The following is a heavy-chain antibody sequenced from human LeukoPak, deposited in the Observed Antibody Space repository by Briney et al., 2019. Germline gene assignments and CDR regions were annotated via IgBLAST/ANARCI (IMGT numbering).Heavy chain of an antibody. J-gene: IGHJ4*02. CDR1: GFTLSSYA. V-gene: IGHV3-30*14. D-gene: IGHD6-13*01. CDR3: ARSRAAGTSNFDY. Sequence: GGSLRLSCAASGFTLSSYAARWVRQAPGKGLEWVAVISYDGSKKYYADSVKGRFTVSRDNSKNTMYIQMNSLRAEDTALYYCARSRAAGTSNFDYWGQGTLVTVSS. CDR2: ISYDGSKK.